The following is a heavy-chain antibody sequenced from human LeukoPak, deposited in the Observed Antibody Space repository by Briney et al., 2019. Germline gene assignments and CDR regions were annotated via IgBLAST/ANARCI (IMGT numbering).Heavy chain of an antibody. V-gene: IGHV3-23*01. Sequence: GGPLRFSCAASGFPFSSYPRTGVGKAPGKGLGGVSAISGVGGSTYYADSVKGRFTISRDNSKNTLYLQMNSLRAEDTAVYYCAKDQEDTAMVTMIYYYYGMDVWGQGTTVTVSS. CDR1: GFPFSSYP. CDR3: AKDQEDTAMVTMIYYYYGMDV. CDR2: ISGVGGST. D-gene: IGHD5-18*01. J-gene: IGHJ6*02.